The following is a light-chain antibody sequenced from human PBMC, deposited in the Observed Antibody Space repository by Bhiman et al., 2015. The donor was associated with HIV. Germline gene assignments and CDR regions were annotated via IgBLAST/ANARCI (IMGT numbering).Light chain of an antibody. V-gene: IGLV2-14*03. Sequence: QSALTQPASVSGSPGQSITISCTGTSSDVGGYNYVSWYQQHPGKAPKLMIYDVSDRPSGVSNRFSGSKSGNTASLTICGLQDEDEADYYCSSYTSSNTYVFGTGTKVTVL. J-gene: IGLJ1*01. CDR3: SSYTSSNTYV. CDR1: SSDVGGYNY. CDR2: DVS.